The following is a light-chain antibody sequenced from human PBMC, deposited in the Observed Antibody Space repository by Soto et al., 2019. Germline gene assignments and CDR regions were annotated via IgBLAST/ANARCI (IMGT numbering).Light chain of an antibody. Sequence: DIQMTQSPSTLSASVGDRVTITCRASQSISSWLAWYQQKPGTAPKLLIYKASTLQTGVPSRFSGSGSGTEFNLTISSLQPNIFPTYYCKQYNDNGTFGKGTK. CDR1: QSISSW. CDR3: KQYNDNGT. V-gene: IGKV1-5*03. J-gene: IGKJ1*01. CDR2: KAS.